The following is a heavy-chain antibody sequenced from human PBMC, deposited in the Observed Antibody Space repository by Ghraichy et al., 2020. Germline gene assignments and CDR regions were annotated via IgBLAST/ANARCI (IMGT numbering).Heavy chain of an antibody. Sequence: GGSLRLSCAASGFTFDDYTMHWVRQAPGKGLEWVSLISWDGGSTYYADSVKGRFTISRDNSKNSLYLQMNSLRTEDTALYYCAKDSEHYYYYGMDVWGQGTTVTVSS. CDR2: ISWDGGST. V-gene: IGHV3-43*01. CDR1: GFTFDDYT. D-gene: IGHD1/OR15-1a*01. CDR3: AKDSEHYYYYGMDV. J-gene: IGHJ6*02.